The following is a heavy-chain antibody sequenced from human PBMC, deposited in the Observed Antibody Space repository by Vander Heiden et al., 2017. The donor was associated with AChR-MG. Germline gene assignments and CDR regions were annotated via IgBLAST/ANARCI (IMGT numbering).Heavy chain of an antibody. CDR2: IDPSDSYT. V-gene: IGHV5-10-1*03. Sequence: EVQLVQSGTEVKKPGESLRISCKASGYSFTDYRISWVRQMPGKGLEWMGRIDPSDSYTNYSPSFQGHVTISVDTSISTAYLQWSSLKASDTAMYYCARRVGAAAYYYFYGMDVWGQGTTVTVSS. CDR3: ARRVGAAAYYYFYGMDV. D-gene: IGHD6-13*01. J-gene: IGHJ6*02. CDR1: GYSFTDYR.